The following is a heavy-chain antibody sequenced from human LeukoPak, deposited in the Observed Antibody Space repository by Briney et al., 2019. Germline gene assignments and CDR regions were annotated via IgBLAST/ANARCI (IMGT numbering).Heavy chain of an antibody. J-gene: IGHJ6*03. CDR2: ISSSSSYI. V-gene: IGHV3-21*01. Sequence: GGSLRLSCAASGFTFSSYSMNWVRQAPGKGLERVSSISSSSSYIYYADSVKGRFTISRDNAKNSLYLQMNSLRAEDTAVYYCARSSLSYYYGSGSYFLDMDVWGKGTTVTVSS. D-gene: IGHD3-10*01. CDR3: ARSSLSYYYGSGSYFLDMDV. CDR1: GFTFSSYS.